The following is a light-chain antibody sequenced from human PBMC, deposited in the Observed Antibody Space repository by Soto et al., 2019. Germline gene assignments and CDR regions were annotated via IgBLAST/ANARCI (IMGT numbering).Light chain of an antibody. Sequence: DIQMTQSPSSLSASVGDRVTITCQASQYISNYLNWYQQKPGKAPKLLIYDASNLETVVPSRFSGSGSGTDFTFTISSLQPEDIATYYCQQYDNLPLTFGGGTKVEIK. V-gene: IGKV1-33*01. CDR2: DAS. J-gene: IGKJ4*01. CDR1: QYISNY. CDR3: QQYDNLPLT.